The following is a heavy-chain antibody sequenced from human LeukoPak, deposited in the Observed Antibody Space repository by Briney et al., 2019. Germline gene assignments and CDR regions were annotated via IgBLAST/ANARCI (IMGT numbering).Heavy chain of an antibody. CDR3: ARVAYYYDSSGYYDDY. Sequence: ASVKVSCKASGYTFTSYGISWVRQAPGQGLEWMGWISAYNGNTNYAQKLQGRVTMTTDTSTSTAYMELRSLRSDDTAVYYCARVAYYYDSSGYYDDYWGQETLVTVSS. CDR2: ISAYNGNT. V-gene: IGHV1-18*01. CDR1: GYTFTSYG. J-gene: IGHJ4*02. D-gene: IGHD3-22*01.